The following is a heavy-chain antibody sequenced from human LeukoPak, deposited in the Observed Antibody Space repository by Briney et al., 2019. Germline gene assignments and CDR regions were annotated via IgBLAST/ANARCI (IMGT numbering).Heavy chain of an antibody. D-gene: IGHD2-2*01. CDR3: AREDIVVVPAAISGAGDYYYYMDV. CDR1: GGSISIRGYS. CDR2: IYYTGST. Sequence: PSETLSLTCAVSGGSISIRGYSWSWIRQPPGKGLEWIGYIYYTGSTYYNPSLKSRVTMSVDTSKNQFSLKLSSVTAADTAVYYCAREDIVVVPAAISGAGDYYYYMDVWGKGTTVTISS. J-gene: IGHJ6*03. V-gene: IGHV4-30-4*07.